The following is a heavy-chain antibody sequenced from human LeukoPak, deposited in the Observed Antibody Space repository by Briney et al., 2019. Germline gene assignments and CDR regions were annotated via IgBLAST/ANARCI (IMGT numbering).Heavy chain of an antibody. CDR2: IGGGGTNT. V-gene: IGHV3-23*01. CDR1: GFTVGSHY. Sequence: PGGSLRLSCTPSGFTVGSHYMDWVRQAPGKGLEWVSGIGGGGTNTDYADSVKGRFTISRDNSKNTLTLQMSSLRADDTAVYFCAIDARGYHRPIDHWGQGILVTVSS. J-gene: IGHJ4*02. CDR3: AIDARGYHRPIDH. D-gene: IGHD3-22*01.